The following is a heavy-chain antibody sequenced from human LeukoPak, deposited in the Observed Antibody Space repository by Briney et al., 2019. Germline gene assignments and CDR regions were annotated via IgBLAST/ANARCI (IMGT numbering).Heavy chain of an antibody. CDR3: ARDKVEGPTKFDS. CDR2: IYSSGGT. D-gene: IGHD5-24*01. Sequence: PGGSLRLSCAATGFTVSINYMSWVRQAPGKGLEWVSVIYSSGGTSYADSVKGRFTIFRDNAKNAVYLHMNSLRPEDTAIYYCARDKVEGPTKFDSWGQGIRVTVSS. V-gene: IGHV3-53*01. J-gene: IGHJ5*01. CDR1: GFTVSINY.